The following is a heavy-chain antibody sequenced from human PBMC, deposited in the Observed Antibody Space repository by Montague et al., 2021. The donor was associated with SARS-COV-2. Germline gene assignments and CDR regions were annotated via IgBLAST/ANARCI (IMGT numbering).Heavy chain of an antibody. Sequence: SETLSLTCTVSHFSITSYYWSWVRQPPGEGLEWIGNVYYNGNTYYNSSLKSRVTMSADTSKNQFSLRVTSVTAADTAMYYCARLGLLPYYFDVWGRGALVTVSS. CDR2: VYYNGNT. CDR3: ARLGLLPYYFDV. J-gene: IGHJ2*01. D-gene: IGHD3/OR15-3a*01. V-gene: IGHV4-59*08. CDR1: HFSITSYY.